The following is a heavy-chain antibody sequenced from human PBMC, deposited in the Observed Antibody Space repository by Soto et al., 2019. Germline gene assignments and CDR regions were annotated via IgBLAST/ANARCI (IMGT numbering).Heavy chain of an antibody. CDR3: ARGRYYGDFDY. V-gene: IGHV4-34*01. D-gene: IGHD3-10*01. CDR2: SKHSGST. Sequence: QVQLQQWGAGLLKPSETLSLTCAVYGGSFSGYYWSWIRQPPGKGLEWIGESKHSGSTNYNPSLKSRVTISVDTSKNQFSLKLSSVTAAAPAVYYCARGRYYGDFDYWGQGTLVTVSS. J-gene: IGHJ4*02. CDR1: GGSFSGYY.